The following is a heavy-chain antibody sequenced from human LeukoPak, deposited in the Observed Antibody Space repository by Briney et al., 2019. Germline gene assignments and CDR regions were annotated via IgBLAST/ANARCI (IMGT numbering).Heavy chain of an antibody. CDR1: GGSISDYY. CDR3: ARHRSPTSSSFFDS. Sequence: AETLSLTCTVSGGSISDYYWRWVRQPPGKGLEWLGYMYTSGSTNYNPSLKSRVTISADTSKNQFSLKLSCVTAADTAVYQCARHRSPTSSSFFDSWGQGTMVSVSS. D-gene: IGHD6-6*01. J-gene: IGHJ5*01. V-gene: IGHV4-4*09. CDR2: MYTSGST.